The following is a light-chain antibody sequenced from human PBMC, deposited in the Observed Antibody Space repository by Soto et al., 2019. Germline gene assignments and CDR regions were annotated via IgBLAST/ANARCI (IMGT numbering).Light chain of an antibody. V-gene: IGLV1-44*01. Sequence: QSVLTQPPSASGTPGQRVTISCSGSGSNIGSNTVNWYQQLPGTAPKLLIYSNNQWPSGVPDRLSGSKSGTSASLAISGLQSEDEADYSCAAWDDSLNGYVFGTGTKLTVL. CDR3: AAWDDSLNGYV. CDR1: GSNIGSNT. CDR2: SNN. J-gene: IGLJ1*01.